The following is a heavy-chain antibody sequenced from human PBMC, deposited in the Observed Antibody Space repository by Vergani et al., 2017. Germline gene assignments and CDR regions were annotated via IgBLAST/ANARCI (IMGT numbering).Heavy chain of an antibody. CDR1: GFTFSSYE. CDR2: ISSSGRTV. J-gene: IGHJ4*02. Sequence: VQLVESGGGLVQPGGSPRLSCAASGFTFSSYEMNWVRQAPGKGLEWVSYISSSGRTVYYADSVKGRVTISRDNAKNSLYLQMNSLRAEDTAVYYCARDEAWMPDYWGQGTLVTVSS. V-gene: IGHV3-48*03. CDR3: ARDEAWMPDY. D-gene: IGHD5-12*01.